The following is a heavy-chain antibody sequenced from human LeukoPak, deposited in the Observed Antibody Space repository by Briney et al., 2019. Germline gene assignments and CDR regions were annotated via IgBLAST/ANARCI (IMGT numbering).Heavy chain of an antibody. D-gene: IGHD3-3*01. V-gene: IGHV4-4*07. J-gene: IGHJ4*02. Sequence: SETLSLTCTVSGGSISSYYWSWIRQPAGKGLEWIGRIYTSGSTNYNPSLKSRVTMSVDTSTNQFSLKLSSVTAADTAVYYCASGDFWSGYRYWGQGTLVTVSS. CDR3: ASGDFWSGYRY. CDR2: IYTSGST. CDR1: GGSISSYY.